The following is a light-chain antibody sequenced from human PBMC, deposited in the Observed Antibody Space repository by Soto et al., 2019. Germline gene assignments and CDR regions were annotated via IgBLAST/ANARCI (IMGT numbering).Light chain of an antibody. CDR1: QSISSW. CDR3: QQYNSYWT. V-gene: IGKV1-5*03. CDR2: KAS. J-gene: IGKJ1*01. Sequence: DIHMTQSPSTLSASVGDRVTITCRASQSISSWLAWYQQKPGKAPKLLIYKASSLESGVPSRFSGSGSGTEFTLTISSLQPADFATYYCQQYNSYWTFGQGTKV.